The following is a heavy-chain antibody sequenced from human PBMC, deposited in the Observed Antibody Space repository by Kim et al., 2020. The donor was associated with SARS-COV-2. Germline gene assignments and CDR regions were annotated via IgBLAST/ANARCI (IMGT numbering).Heavy chain of an antibody. CDR1: GFTFSSYG. Sequence: GGSLRLSCAASGFTFSSYGMHWVRQAPGKGLEWVAVISYDGSNKYYADSVKGRFTISRDNSKNTLYLQMNSLRAEDTAVYYCGKLPPGIAVADPAFDIWGQATMVTVSS. D-gene: IGHD6-19*01. V-gene: IGHV3-30*18. CDR3: GKLPPGIAVADPAFDI. CDR2: ISYDGSNK. J-gene: IGHJ3*02.